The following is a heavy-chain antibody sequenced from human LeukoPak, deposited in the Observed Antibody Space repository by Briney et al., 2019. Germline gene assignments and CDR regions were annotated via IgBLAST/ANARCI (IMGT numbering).Heavy chain of an antibody. CDR2: INHSGST. Sequence: PSETLSLTCAVYGGSFSGYYWSWIRQPPGKGLEWIGEINHSGSTNYNPSLKSRVTISVDTPKNQFSLKLSSVTAADTAVYYCAGRTGGFDYWGQGTLVTVSS. V-gene: IGHV4-34*01. CDR1: GGSFSGYY. D-gene: IGHD2-8*02. CDR3: AGRTGGFDY. J-gene: IGHJ4*02.